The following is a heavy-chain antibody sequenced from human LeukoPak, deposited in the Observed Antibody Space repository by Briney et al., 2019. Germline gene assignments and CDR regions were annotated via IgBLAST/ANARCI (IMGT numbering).Heavy chain of an antibody. D-gene: IGHD4-17*01. CDR2: IYYSGST. V-gene: IGHV4-30-4*01. J-gene: IGHJ4*02. CDR1: GGSISSGDYY. Sequence: NSSQTLSLTCTVSGGSISSGDYYWSWIRQPPGKGLEWIGYIYYSGSTYYNPSLKSRVTISVDTSKNQFSLKLSSVTAADTAVYYCARDPVYGDSRFDYWGQGTLVTVSS. CDR3: ARDPVYGDSRFDY.